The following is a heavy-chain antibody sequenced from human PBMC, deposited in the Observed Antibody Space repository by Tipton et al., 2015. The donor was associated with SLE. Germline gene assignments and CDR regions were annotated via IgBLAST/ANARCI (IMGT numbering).Heavy chain of an antibody. CDR1: GGSISSSSYY. Sequence: TLSLTYTVSGGSISSSSYYWGWIRQPPGKGLEWIGSIYYSGSTYYNPSLKSRVTISVDTSKNQFSLKLSSVTAADTAVYYCARQGYYYDSSGYYGYYYGMDVWGQGTTVTVSS. CDR3: ARQGYYYDSSGYYGYYYGMDV. J-gene: IGHJ6*02. V-gene: IGHV4-39*01. D-gene: IGHD3-22*01. CDR2: IYYSGST.